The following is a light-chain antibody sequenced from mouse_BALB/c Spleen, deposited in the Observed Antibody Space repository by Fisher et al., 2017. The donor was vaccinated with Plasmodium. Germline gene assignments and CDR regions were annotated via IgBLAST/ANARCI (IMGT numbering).Light chain of an antibody. CDR1: QRLLDSDGKTY. J-gene: IGKJ4*01. CDR3: LQITHFPFT. V-gene: IGKV1-135*01. CDR2: LVS. Sequence: DIVLTQSPLTLSVTIGQPASISCKSSQRLLDSDGKTYLNWLLQRPGQSPKRLIYLVSKLDSGGPDRFTGSGSGTDFTLKISRVEAEDLGVYYCLQITHFPFTFGSGTKLEIK.